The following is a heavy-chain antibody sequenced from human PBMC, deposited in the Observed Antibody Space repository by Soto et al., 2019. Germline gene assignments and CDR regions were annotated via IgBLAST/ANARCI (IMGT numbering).Heavy chain of an antibody. J-gene: IGHJ3*01. CDR3: ARDPRSGWAHDAFDV. V-gene: IGHV1-69*01. CDR1: GGAFSTSD. D-gene: IGHD3-22*01. CDR2: IIPVFGAA. Sequence: QVHLVQSGAEVKMPGSSVRVSCASSGGAFSTSDIGWVRQAPGQGLEWMGGIIPVFGAANYAQKFKGRVNITADESTRTAYLEMSSLKPEDTATYYCARDPRSGWAHDAFDVWGPGTSIIVSS.